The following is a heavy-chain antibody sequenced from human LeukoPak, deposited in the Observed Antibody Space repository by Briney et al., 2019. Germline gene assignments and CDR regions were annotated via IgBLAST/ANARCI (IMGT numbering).Heavy chain of an antibody. V-gene: IGHV4-34*01. D-gene: IGHD4-23*01. CDR3: ARGARVAQGSRPIDY. J-gene: IGHJ4*02. Sequence: SETLSLTCAVYGGSFSGCYWSWIRQPPGKGLEWIGEINHSGSTNYNPSLKSRVTISVDTSKNQFSLKLSSVTAADTAVYYCARGARVAQGSRPIDYWGQGTLVTVSS. CDR2: INHSGST. CDR1: GGSFSGCY.